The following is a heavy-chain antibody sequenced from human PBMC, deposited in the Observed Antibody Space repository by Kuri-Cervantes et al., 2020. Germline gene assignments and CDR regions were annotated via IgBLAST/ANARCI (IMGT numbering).Heavy chain of an antibody. J-gene: IGHJ4*02. CDR3: AREGRYCSGGSCYSDY. Sequence: GESLKISCAASGFTFSSYAMHWVRQAPGKGLEYVSAISSNGGSTYYADSVKGRFTISRDNSKNTLYLQMNSLRAEDTAVYYCAREGRYCSGGSCYSDYWGQGTLVTVSS. CDR1: GFTFSSYA. D-gene: IGHD2-15*01. V-gene: IGHV3-64*02. CDR2: ISSNGGST.